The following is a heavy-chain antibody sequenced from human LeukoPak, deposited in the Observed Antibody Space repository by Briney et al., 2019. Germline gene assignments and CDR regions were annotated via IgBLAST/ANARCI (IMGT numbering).Heavy chain of an antibody. CDR2: ISYDGSNK. CDR1: GFTFSSYA. CDR3: GAVAGNVDY. Sequence: PGRSLRLSCAASGFTFSSYAMHWVRQAPGKGLEWVAVISYDGSNKYYADSVKGRFTISRGNSKNTLYLQMNSLRAEDTAVYYCGAVAGNVDYWGQGTLVTVSS. D-gene: IGHD6-19*01. J-gene: IGHJ4*02. V-gene: IGHV3-30*04.